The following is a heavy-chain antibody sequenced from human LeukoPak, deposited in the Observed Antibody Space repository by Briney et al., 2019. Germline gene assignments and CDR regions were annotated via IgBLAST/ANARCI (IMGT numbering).Heavy chain of an antibody. Sequence: GGSLRLSCAASGFTLSSYAMSCVRQAPGKGLEWVSSMSGRGGSTYYADSVKGRFTISRDNSKNTLYLQMNSLRAEDTAVYYCAEVTVAGTYWGQGTLVTVSS. V-gene: IGHV3-23*01. D-gene: IGHD6-19*01. CDR1: GFTLSSYA. CDR2: MSGRGGST. CDR3: AEVTVAGTY. J-gene: IGHJ4*02.